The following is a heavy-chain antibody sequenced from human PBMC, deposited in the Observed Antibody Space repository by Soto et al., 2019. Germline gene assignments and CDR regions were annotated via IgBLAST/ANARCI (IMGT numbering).Heavy chain of an antibody. CDR3: AIGSRKYYAGYYYGMDV. CDR1: GFTFSSYG. J-gene: IGHJ6*02. Sequence: QVQLVESGGGVVQPGRSLRLSCAASGFTFSSYGMHWVRQAPGKGLEWVAVISYDGSNKYYADSVKGRFTISRDNSKNPLYLQMNSLRAEDTAVYYCAIGSRKYYAGYYYGMDVWGQGTTVTVSS. V-gene: IGHV3-30*03. D-gene: IGHD1-26*01. CDR2: ISYDGSNK.